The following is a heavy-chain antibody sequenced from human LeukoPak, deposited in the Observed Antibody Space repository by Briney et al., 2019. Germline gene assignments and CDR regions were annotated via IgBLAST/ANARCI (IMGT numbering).Heavy chain of an antibody. Sequence: GGSLRLSCAASGFTFSSYSMNWVRQAPGKGLEWVSSISSSSSYIYYADSVKGRFTISRDNAKHSLYLQMNSLRAEDTAVYYCAREYDYVWGSYRLKGGYFDYWGQGTLVTVSS. J-gene: IGHJ4*02. V-gene: IGHV3-21*01. CDR2: ISSSSSYI. D-gene: IGHD3-16*02. CDR1: GFTFSSYS. CDR3: AREYDYVWGSYRLKGGYFDY.